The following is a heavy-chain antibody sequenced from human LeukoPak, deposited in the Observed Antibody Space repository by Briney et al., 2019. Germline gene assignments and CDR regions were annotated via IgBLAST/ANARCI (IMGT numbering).Heavy chain of an antibody. Sequence: GGSLRLSCVQSGFSFSSFGMHWVRQAPGKGLEWVAIIWYDRSKKYDAVSVKCRFTTARDNSKNPLYLQRNALGAEDTAVYYCARGVEGIDGFDIWGQGTMVTVSS. CDR2: IWYDRSKK. CDR3: ARGVEGIDGFDI. V-gene: IGHV3-33*01. D-gene: IGHD2-21*01. J-gene: IGHJ3*02. CDR1: GFSFSSFG.